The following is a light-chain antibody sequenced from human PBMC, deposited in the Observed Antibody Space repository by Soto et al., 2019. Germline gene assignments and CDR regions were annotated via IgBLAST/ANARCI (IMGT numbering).Light chain of an antibody. V-gene: IGKV3-20*01. CDR1: QSVSSSY. CDR2: GAS. J-gene: IGKJ2*01. CDR3: QQSGSSPPKYT. Sequence: EIVLTQSPGTLSLSPGERATLSCRASQSVSSSYLAWYQQKPGQAPRLLIYGASNRATDIPDRFSDSGSGTDFTLTISRLEPEDFAVDYCQQSGSSPPKYTFGQGTKLEIK.